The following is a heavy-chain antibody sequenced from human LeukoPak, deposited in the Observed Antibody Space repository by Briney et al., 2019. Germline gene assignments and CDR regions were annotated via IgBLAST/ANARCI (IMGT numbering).Heavy chain of an antibody. CDR2: IYPRDGST. V-gene: IGHV1-46*01. Sequence: GASVTVSCTASGYTLTNNYLHWVRQAPGQGLEWMGMIYPRDGSTSYAQNFQGRVTVTRDTSTTTVHMELRGLRSEDTAVYYCARDQEGFDYWGQGTVVTVSS. CDR1: GYTLTNNY. J-gene: IGHJ4*02. CDR3: ARDQEGFDY.